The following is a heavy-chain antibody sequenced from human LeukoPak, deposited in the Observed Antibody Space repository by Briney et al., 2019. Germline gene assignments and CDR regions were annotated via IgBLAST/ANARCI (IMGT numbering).Heavy chain of an antibody. Sequence: SETLSLTCAVSGYSISRGYYWGWIRQPPGKGLEWIGSIYHSGSTYYNPSLKSRVNISVDTSKNQFSLKLSSVTAADTAVYYCARHGYLDTAMVALDYWGQGTLVTVSS. V-gene: IGHV4-38-2*01. D-gene: IGHD5-18*01. CDR1: GYSISRGYY. CDR2: IYHSGST. CDR3: ARHGYLDTAMVALDY. J-gene: IGHJ4*02.